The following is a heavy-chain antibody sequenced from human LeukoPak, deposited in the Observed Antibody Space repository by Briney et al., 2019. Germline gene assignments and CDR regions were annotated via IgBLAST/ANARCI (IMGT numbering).Heavy chain of an antibody. J-gene: IGHJ4*02. CDR3: ARRSYYSDSRGYPLLFDY. CDR2: INHSGST. CDR1: GGSFSCYY. D-gene: IGHD3-22*01. Sequence: SETLSLTCAVYGGSFSCYYWIWIRQPPGKGLEWIGEINHSGSTNYNPSLKSRVTISVDTSKNQFSLKLRSVPAADTAVSSCARRSYYSDSRGYPLLFDYWGQGTLVTVSS. V-gene: IGHV4-34*01.